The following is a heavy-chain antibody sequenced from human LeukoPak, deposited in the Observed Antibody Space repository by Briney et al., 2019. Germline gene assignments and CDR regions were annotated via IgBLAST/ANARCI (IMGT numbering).Heavy chain of an antibody. J-gene: IGHJ4*02. D-gene: IGHD4-17*01. CDR1: GFTFSNAW. Sequence: PGGSLRLSCAASGFTFSNAWMSWVRQAPGKGLEWVGRIKSKTDGGTTDYAAPVKGRFTISRDDSKNTLYLQMDSLKTEDTAVYYCTTGPRNPPAVTSFDYWGQGTLVTVSS. CDR3: TTGPRNPPAVTSFDY. CDR2: IKSKTDGGTT. V-gene: IGHV3-15*01.